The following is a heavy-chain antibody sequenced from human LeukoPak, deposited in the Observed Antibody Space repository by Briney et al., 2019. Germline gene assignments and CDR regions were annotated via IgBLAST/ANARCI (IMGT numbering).Heavy chain of an antibody. CDR2: ISSSGSTI. V-gene: IGHV3-48*03. CDR1: GFTFSSYE. CDR3: AKDRGYVATTVDY. Sequence: GGSLRLSCAASGFTFSSYEMNWVRQAPGKGLEWVSYISSSGSTIYYADSVKGRFTISRDNSKNTLYLQMNSLRAEDTAIYYCAKDRGYVATTVDYWGQGTLVTVAS. D-gene: IGHD5-12*01. J-gene: IGHJ4*02.